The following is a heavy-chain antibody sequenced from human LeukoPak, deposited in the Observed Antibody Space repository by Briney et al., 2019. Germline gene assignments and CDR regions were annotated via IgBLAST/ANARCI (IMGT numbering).Heavy chain of an antibody. V-gene: IGHV3-30*02. Sequence: PGGSLRLSCAASGFTFSIYGMHWVRQAPGKGLEWVAYIRYDGSGKYYAESLKGRFTISRDNSKNTLYLQMNSLRAEDTALYYCARSTRARYFDLWGRGTLVTVSS. CDR3: ARSTRARYFDL. J-gene: IGHJ2*01. CDR2: IRYDGSGK. D-gene: IGHD5-24*01. CDR1: GFTFSIYG.